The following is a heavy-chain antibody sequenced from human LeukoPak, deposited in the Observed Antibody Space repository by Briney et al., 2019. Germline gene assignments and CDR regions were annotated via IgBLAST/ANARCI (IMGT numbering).Heavy chain of an antibody. CDR2: ISGSGGST. V-gene: IGHV3-23*01. CDR3: AKEDGYGGAFDI. Sequence: GGSLRLSCAASGFTFSSYAMSWVRQAPGKGLEWVSAISGSGGSTYYADSVKGRFTISSDNSKNPLYLQMNSLKAEDTAVYYCAKEDGYGGAFDIWGQGTMVTVSS. D-gene: IGHD5-24*01. J-gene: IGHJ3*02. CDR1: GFTFSSYA.